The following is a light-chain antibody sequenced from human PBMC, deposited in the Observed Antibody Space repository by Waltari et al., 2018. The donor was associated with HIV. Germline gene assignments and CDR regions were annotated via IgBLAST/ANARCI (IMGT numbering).Light chain of an antibody. Sequence: EIVLTQSPGTLSLSPGESATPSCRASQSISRTFLSWYQQKPGQAPRLLIYSTSARATGIPDKFSGSGSGTDFTLTISRLEPEDFAVYYCQQYGSSPPYNFGPGTKLEI. CDR2: STS. CDR3: QQYGSSPPYN. CDR1: QSISRTF. V-gene: IGKV3-20*01. J-gene: IGKJ2*01.